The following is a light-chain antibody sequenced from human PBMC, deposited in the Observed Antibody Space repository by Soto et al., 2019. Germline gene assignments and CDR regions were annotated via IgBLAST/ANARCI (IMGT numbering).Light chain of an antibody. J-gene: IGLJ1*01. CDR1: SSDVGAYNF. CDR3: SSSTSSSTYV. Sequence: QSALTQPASVSGSPGQSITISCTGTSSDVGAYNFVSWYQQHPGKAPKLMIYDVSNRPAGVSNRFSGSKSGNTASLTISGLQAEDEADYYCSSSTSSSTYVFGTGTKVTVL. V-gene: IGLV2-14*01. CDR2: DVS.